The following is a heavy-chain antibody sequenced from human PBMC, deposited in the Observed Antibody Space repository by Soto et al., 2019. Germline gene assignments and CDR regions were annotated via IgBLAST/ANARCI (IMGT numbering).Heavy chain of an antibody. CDR1: GYSFTNYW. V-gene: IGHV5-51*01. CDR2: IYPYNSET. D-gene: IGHD3-10*01. J-gene: IGHJ6*02. Sequence: GESLKISCKGTGYSFTNYWIGWVRQMPGKGLEWMGIIYPYNSETRYSPSFQGQVTISADKSISTAYLQWSSLKASDTAMYYCVSPWGSSSGGMDVWGQGTTVTVSS. CDR3: VSPWGSSSGGMDV.